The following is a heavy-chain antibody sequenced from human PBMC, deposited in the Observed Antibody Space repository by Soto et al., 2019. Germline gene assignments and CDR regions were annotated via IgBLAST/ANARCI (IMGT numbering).Heavy chain of an antibody. J-gene: IGHJ3*02. V-gene: IGHV4-30-4*01. Sequence: QVQLQESGPGLVKPSQTLSLTCTVSGGSISSGDYYWSWIRQPPGKGLEWIGYIYYSGSTYYNPSRKIRVTIPGDTSNNQFSLKLSSVTAADTAVYYCARDWPVTAAYTRFDIWGQGTMVTVSS. CDR3: ARDWPVTAAYTRFDI. D-gene: IGHD4-17*01. CDR2: IYYSGST. CDR1: GGSISSGDYY.